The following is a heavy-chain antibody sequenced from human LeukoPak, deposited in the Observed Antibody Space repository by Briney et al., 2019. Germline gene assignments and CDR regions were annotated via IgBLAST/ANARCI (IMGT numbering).Heavy chain of an antibody. CDR2: MNSNSGNT. V-gene: IGHV1-8*01. Sequence: ASVKVSCKASGYTFTSYDINWVRQATGQGLEWVGWMNSNSGNTGYAQKFQGRVTMTRNTSISTAYMELSSLRSEDTAVYYCAXXXFFXCSGGSCLDYWGQGTLVTVSS. CDR1: GYTFTSYD. CDR3: AXXXFFXCSGGSCLDY. D-gene: IGHD2-15*01. J-gene: IGHJ4*02.